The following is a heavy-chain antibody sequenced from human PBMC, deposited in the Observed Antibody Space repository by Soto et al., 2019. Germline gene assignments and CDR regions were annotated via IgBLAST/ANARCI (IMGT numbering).Heavy chain of an antibody. Sequence: QVQLVQSGAEVKKPGSSGKVSCKASGGTFSSYAISGLRQAPGQGLEWMGGFIPIFGTAHYAQKFQGRVTITAEESMSTAYMELSSLRSEDTAVYYGAREDYYDSSGYYGYWGQGTLVTGSS. CDR1: GGTFSSYA. CDR2: FIPIFGTA. CDR3: AREDYYDSSGYYGY. V-gene: IGHV1-69*01. D-gene: IGHD3-22*01. J-gene: IGHJ4*02.